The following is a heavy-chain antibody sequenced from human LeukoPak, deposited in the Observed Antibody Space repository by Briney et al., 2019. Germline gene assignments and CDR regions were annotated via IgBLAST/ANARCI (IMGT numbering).Heavy chain of an antibody. Sequence: PGRSLRLSCAASGFTFSSYAMSWVRQAPGKGLEWVSAISGSGGSTYYADSVKGRFTISRDNSKNTLYLQMNSLRAEDTAVYYCAKDSVVAVVPAANFDYWGQGTLVTVSS. V-gene: IGHV3-23*01. CDR3: AKDSVVAVVPAANFDY. CDR1: GFTFSSYA. CDR2: ISGSGGST. D-gene: IGHD2-2*01. J-gene: IGHJ4*02.